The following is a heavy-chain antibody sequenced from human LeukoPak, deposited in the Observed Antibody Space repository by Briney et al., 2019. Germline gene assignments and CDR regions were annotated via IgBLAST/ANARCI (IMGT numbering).Heavy chain of an antibody. CDR2: IHTSGST. CDR1: GGSISSYY. Sequence: SETLSLTCTVSGGSISSYYWSWIRQPAGKGLEWIGRIHTSGSTNYNPSLKSRVTMSVDTSKNQFSLKLRSVTAADTAVYYCARESLRQQWLVRREEYYYMDVWGKGTTVTISS. D-gene: IGHD6-19*01. J-gene: IGHJ6*03. V-gene: IGHV4-4*07. CDR3: ARESLRQQWLVRREEYYYMDV.